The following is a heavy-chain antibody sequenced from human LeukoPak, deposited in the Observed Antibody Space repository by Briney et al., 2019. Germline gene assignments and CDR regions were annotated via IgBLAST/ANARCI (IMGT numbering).Heavy chain of an antibody. CDR2: INPNSGGT. Sequence: ASVKVSCKASGYTFTGYYIHWVRQAPGQGLEWMGWINPNSGGTNSAQKFQGRVIMTRDTSISTAYMELSRLQSDDTAVYYCGWSPNTFYLDYWGQGTLVTVSS. V-gene: IGHV1-2*02. CDR3: GWSPNTFYLDY. J-gene: IGHJ4*02. D-gene: IGHD2-15*01. CDR1: GYTFTGYY.